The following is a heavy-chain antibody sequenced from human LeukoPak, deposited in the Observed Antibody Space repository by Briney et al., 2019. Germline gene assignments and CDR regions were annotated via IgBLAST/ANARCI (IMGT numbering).Heavy chain of an antibody. CDR3: ARGVSRGYYDSSGYWNY. J-gene: IGHJ4*02. Sequence: QPGGSLRLSCAASGFTLSSYWMSWVRQAPGKGLEWVANIKQDGSEKYYVDSVKGRFTISRDNAKNSLYLQMNSLRAEDTAVYYCARGVSRGYYDSSGYWNYWGQRTLVTVSS. D-gene: IGHD3-22*01. CDR2: IKQDGSEK. V-gene: IGHV3-7*01. CDR1: GFTLSSYW.